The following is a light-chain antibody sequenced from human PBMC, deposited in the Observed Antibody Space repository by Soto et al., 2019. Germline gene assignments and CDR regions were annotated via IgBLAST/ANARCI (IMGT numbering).Light chain of an antibody. CDR3: QQRSNWPRIT. CDR1: QSVSSN. Sequence: EMVMTQSPATLSVSPGERATLSCRASQSVSSNLAWYQQKPGQAPRLLIYGASSRATGIPDRFSGSGDGTDFTLTISRLEPEDFATYYCQQRSNWPRITFGQGTRLEIK. CDR2: GAS. V-gene: IGKV3D-20*02. J-gene: IGKJ5*01.